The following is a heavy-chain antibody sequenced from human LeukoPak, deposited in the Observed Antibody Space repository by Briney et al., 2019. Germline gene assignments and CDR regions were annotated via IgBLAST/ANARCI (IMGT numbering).Heavy chain of an antibody. CDR1: GFTFSSYG. J-gene: IGHJ4*02. CDR2: ISYDGSNK. CDR3: ARRAGAYSHPYDY. V-gene: IGHV3-30*03. Sequence: GGSLRLSCAASGFTFSSYGMHWVRQAPGKGLEWVAVISYDGSNKYYADSVKGRFTISRDNSKTTLYLQMNSLRAEDTAVYYCARRAGAYSHPYDYWGQGTLVTVSS. D-gene: IGHD4/OR15-4a*01.